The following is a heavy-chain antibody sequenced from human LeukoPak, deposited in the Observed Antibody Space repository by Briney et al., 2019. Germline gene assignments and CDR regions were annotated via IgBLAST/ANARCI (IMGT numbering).Heavy chain of an antibody. CDR1: GFTFSSYA. CDR2: ISGSGGST. Sequence: PGGSLRLSCAASGFTFSSYAMSWVRQAPGKGLEWVSAISGSGGSTYYADSVKGRFTISRDNSKNTLYLQMNSLRAEDTAVYYCAKKGPIVYSSSPLPTFDYWGQGTLVTVSS. V-gene: IGHV3-23*01. CDR3: AKKGPIVYSSSPLPTFDY. J-gene: IGHJ4*02. D-gene: IGHD6-6*01.